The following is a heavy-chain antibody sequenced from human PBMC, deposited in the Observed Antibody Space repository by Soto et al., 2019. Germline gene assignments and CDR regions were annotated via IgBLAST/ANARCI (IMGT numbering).Heavy chain of an antibody. D-gene: IGHD3-22*01. J-gene: IGHJ3*02. CDR3: ARGLDYYDSSGMEDAFDI. CDR2: ISAYNGNT. CDR1: GYTFTSYG. Sequence: QVQLVQSGAEVKKPGASVKVSCKASGYTFTSYGISWVRQAPGQGLEWMGWISAYNGNTNYAQKLQGRVTMTTDTSTSTAYMKLRSLSSDDTAVYYCARGLDYYDSSGMEDAFDIWGQGTMVTVSS. V-gene: IGHV1-18*01.